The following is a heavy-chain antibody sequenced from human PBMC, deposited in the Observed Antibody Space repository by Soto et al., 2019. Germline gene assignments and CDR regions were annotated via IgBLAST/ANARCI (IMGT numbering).Heavy chain of an antibody. J-gene: IGHJ4*01. D-gene: IGHD7-27*01. CDR1: GYTYTTLD. CDR2: VSPQSDYA. CDR3: ARGVNGGTDY. V-gene: IGHV1-8*01. Sequence: QVHLVQSGADVQKPGASVKFSCNASGYTYTTLDINWVRQTPGQGLERMGRVSPQSDYAGSPQKFQGGVAMTRDPSISTAYMELSSLTYHDAGGYYCARGVNGGTDYWGHGTVVTVCS.